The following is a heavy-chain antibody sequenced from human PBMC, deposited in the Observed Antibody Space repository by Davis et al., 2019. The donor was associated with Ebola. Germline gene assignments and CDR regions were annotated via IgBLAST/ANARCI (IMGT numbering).Heavy chain of an antibody. Sequence: GESLKISCAASGFTFSSYSMNWVRQAPGKGLEWVSSISSSSSYIYYADSVKGRFTISRDNSKNTLYLQMNSLRAEDTAVYYCARDGTMVRGVIDCWGQGTLVTVSS. CDR1: GFTFSSYS. J-gene: IGHJ4*02. CDR3: ARDGTMVRGVIDC. D-gene: IGHD3-10*01. V-gene: IGHV3-21*01. CDR2: ISSSSSYI.